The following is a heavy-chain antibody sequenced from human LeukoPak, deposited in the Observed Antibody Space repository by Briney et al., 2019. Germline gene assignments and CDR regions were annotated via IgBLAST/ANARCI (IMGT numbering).Heavy chain of an antibody. V-gene: IGHV2-70*04. Sequence: PGPALVKSTQTLTLTCTFSGFSLTASGMRVSWIRQPPGKALEWLAHIDWDDDKFYSTSLKTRLTISKDTSKNQVVLTMTNMDPVDTATYYCARSCDYDSSGYVDYWGQGTLVTVSS. D-gene: IGHD3-22*01. CDR3: ARSCDYDSSGYVDY. CDR1: GFSLTASGMR. CDR2: IDWDDDK. J-gene: IGHJ4*02.